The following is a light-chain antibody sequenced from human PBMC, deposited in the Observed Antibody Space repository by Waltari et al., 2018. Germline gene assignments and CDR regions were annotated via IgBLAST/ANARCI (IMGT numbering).Light chain of an antibody. CDR3: QAWDYTVLV. Sequence: FELIQPPSGCVCTGQAASITCSVHNLGIKYVWWYQQKPGQFAVLVIYQDAKRPSGIPERFPGFNAGNTATLTITGAQAMDEADYYCQAWDYTVLVFGGGTKLTVL. V-gene: IGLV3-1*01. J-gene: IGLJ3*02. CDR1: NLGIKY. CDR2: QDA.